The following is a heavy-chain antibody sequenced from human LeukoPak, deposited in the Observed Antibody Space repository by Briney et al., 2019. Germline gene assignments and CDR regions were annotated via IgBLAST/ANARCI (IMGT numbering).Heavy chain of an antibody. V-gene: IGHV1-69*06. CDR3: ASLLDSSSWYGPYYYYYMDV. CDR1: GGTFSSYA. CDR2: IIPIFGTA. D-gene: IGHD6-13*01. Sequence: SVKVSCKASGGTFSSYAISWVRQAPGQGLEWMGGIIPIFGTANYAQKFQGRVTITADKSTSTAYMELSSLRSEDTAVYYCASLLDSSSWYGPYYYYYMDVWGKGTTVTVSS. J-gene: IGHJ6*03.